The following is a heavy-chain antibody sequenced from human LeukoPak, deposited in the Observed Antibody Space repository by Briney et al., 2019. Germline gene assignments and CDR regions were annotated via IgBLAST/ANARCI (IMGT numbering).Heavy chain of an antibody. J-gene: IGHJ6*03. CDR3: ARGGRYDFWSGPYPGDYYYMDV. Sequence: SETLSLTCTVSGGSISSYYWSWIRQPAGKGLEWIGRIYTSGSTNYNPSLKSRVTMSVDTSKNQFSLKLSSVTAADTAVYYCARGGRYDFWSGPYPGDYYYMDVWGKGTTVTVSS. CDR1: GGSISSYY. V-gene: IGHV4-4*07. D-gene: IGHD3-3*01. CDR2: IYTSGST.